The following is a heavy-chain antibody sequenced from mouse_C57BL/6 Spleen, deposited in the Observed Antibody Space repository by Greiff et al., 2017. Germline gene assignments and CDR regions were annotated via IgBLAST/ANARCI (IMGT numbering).Heavy chain of an antibody. CDR3: ARRDSNYSY. CDR1: GFTFSSYG. V-gene: IGHV5-6*01. Sequence: EVLLVESGGDLVKPGGSLKLSCAASGFTFSSYGMSWVRQTPDKRLEWVANISSGGSYTYYPDSVKGRFTISKDNSKNTLYLQRSRLKAEDTAMYYSARRDSNYSYWGQGTTLTVSS. CDR2: ISSGGSYT. D-gene: IGHD2-5*01. J-gene: IGHJ2*01.